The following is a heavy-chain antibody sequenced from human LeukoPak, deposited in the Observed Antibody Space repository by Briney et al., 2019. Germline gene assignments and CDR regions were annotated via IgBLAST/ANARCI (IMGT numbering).Heavy chain of an antibody. D-gene: IGHD4-17*01. J-gene: IGHJ6*03. CDR2: IYHSGST. CDR3: ATTTLTLGYYYYYMDV. V-gene: IGHV4-39*01. Sequence: PSQTLSLTCTVSGGSISSGSYYWGWIRQPPGEGLEWIGSIYHSGSTYYNPSLKSRVTISVDTSKNQFSLKLNSVTAADTAVYYCATTTLTLGYYYYYMDVWDRGTTVTVSS. CDR1: GGSISSGSYY.